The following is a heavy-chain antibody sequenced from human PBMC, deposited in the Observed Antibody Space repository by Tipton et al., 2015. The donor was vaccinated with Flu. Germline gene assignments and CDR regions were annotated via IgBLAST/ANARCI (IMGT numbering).Heavy chain of an antibody. J-gene: IGHJ4*02. Sequence: QVQLVQSGAELKKPGASVKISCKTSGYTFISYFMHWVRQAPGQGFEWMAMLNPSGGHTTYAQRFQGRITVTRDTSTSTVSVELSSLTSDDMAVYYCARDDSSGENYWGQGTLVTVST. CDR1: GYTFISYF. CDR3: ARDDSSGENY. V-gene: IGHV1-46*01. CDR2: LNPSGGHT. D-gene: IGHD3-22*01.